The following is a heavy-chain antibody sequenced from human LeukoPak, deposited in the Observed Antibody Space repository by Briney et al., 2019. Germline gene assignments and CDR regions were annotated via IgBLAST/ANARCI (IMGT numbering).Heavy chain of an antibody. V-gene: IGHV7-4-1*02. D-gene: IGHD3-10*01. Sequence: GXSVKVSCKASGYTFTINWVRQAPGQGLEWMGWINTNTGNPTYAQGFTGRFVFSLDTSVSTAYLQISSLKAEDTAVYYCARDESAGAWGQGTLVAVSS. CDR3: ARDESAGA. CDR2: INTNTGNP. CDR1: GYTFT. J-gene: IGHJ4*02.